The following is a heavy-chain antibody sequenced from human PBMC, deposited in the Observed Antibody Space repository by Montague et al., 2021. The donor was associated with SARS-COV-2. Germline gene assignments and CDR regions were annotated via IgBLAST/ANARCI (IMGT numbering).Heavy chain of an antibody. CDR1: GFTFSDYW. Sequence: SLRLSCAASGFTFSDYWMHWVRQAPGKGLEWVANIKQDGREKYYVDSVKGRFTISRDSAKNSVYLQMNSLRDEDTAVYYCVGLARGDWGQGTLVTVSS. J-gene: IGHJ4*02. V-gene: IGHV3-7*01. CDR3: VGLARGD. CDR2: IKQDGREK.